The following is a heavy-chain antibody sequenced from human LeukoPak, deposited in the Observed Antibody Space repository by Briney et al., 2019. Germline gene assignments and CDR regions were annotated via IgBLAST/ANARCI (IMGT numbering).Heavy chain of an antibody. CDR2: IYYSGST. Sequence: SQTLSLTCAHTAEAIMKDKCVGIRQRPSNKIKRIGYIYYSGSTNYNPSLKSRVTISVDTSKNQFSLKLSSVTAEDTAVYYCARAAMEYYYYYMDVWGKGTTVTVSS. D-gene: IGHD1-1*01. J-gene: IGHJ6*03. CDR1: AEAIMKDK. V-gene: IGHV4-59*01. CDR3: ARAAMEYYYYYMDV.